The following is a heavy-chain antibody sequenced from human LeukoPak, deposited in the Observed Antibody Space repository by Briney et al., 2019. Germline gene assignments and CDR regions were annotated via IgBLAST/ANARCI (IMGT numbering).Heavy chain of an antibody. J-gene: IGHJ4*02. CDR2: IYHSGST. V-gene: IGHV4-38-2*01. CDR3: ARSPERWLQLLIDY. D-gene: IGHD5-24*01. CDR1: GYSISSGYY. Sequence: SETLSLTCAVSGYSISSGYYWGWIRQPPGKGLEWIGSIYHSGSTYYNPSLKNRVTISVDTSKNQFSLKLSSVTAADTAVYFCARSPERWLQLLIDYWGQGTLVTVSS.